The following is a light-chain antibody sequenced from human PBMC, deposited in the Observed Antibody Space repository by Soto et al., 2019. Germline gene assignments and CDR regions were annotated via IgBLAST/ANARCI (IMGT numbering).Light chain of an antibody. J-gene: IGKJ1*01. Sequence: DIQMTQSPSTLSASVGDTVTITCRASQSISSWLAWYQQKPGKAPKVLIYKASSLESGVPSRFIGSGSGTEFTLTISSLQPDDSATYYCQQYQSLWTFGQGTKVEIK. CDR1: QSISSW. CDR3: QQYQSLWT. V-gene: IGKV1-5*03. CDR2: KAS.